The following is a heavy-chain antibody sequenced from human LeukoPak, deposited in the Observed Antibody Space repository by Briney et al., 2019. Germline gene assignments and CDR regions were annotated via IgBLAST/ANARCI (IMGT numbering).Heavy chain of an antibody. J-gene: IGHJ6*02. CDR3: ARDSGQSPYYYYGMDV. D-gene: IGHD6-19*01. CDR2: ISNDGRKT. Sequence: SCKASGYTFTGDYMHWVRQAPGKGLEWVAFISNDGRKTYYADSVKGRFTISRDNSKNTLYLQMNSLRAEDTAVYYCARDSGQSPYYYYGMDVWGQGTTVTVSS. CDR1: GYTFTGDY. V-gene: IGHV3-30*04.